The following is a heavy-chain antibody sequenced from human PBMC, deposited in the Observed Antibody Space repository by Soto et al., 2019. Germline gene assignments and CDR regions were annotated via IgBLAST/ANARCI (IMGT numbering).Heavy chain of an antibody. D-gene: IGHD1-7*01. Sequence: SETLSLTCTVSGGSISSYRWSWIRQPAGKGLEWIGRLNNYGNTHYNHSLKSRVTVSVDTSRNQFFLTLRSVPAADSAVYHCGRESGETWDYEASWGQGTQVTVSS. CDR2: LNNYGNT. CDR1: GGSISSYR. J-gene: IGHJ5*02. CDR3: GRESGETWDYEAS. V-gene: IGHV4-4*07.